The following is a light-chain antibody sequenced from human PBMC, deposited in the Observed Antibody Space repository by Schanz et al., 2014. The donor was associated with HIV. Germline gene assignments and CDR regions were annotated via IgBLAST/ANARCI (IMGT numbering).Light chain of an antibody. V-gene: IGLV2-23*02. CDR2: EVS. J-gene: IGLJ1*01. CDR1: SSDVGKHNL. CDR3: CSYTTTSTYV. Sequence: QSALTQPASVSGSPGQSITISCTGTSSDVGKHNLVSWYQQHPGRAPKVMIYEVSKRPSGASHRFSGSKSGNTASLTISGLQAEDEADYYCCSYTTTSTYVFGAGTKLTVL.